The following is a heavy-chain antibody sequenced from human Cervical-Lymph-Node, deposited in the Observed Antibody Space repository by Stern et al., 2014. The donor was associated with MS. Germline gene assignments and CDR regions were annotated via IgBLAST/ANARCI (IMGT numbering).Heavy chain of an antibody. Sequence: VQLEESGGGVVQPGTSLRLSCVASGFTFSMSGMHWVRQAPGKGLEWVAIISYDGGEKHFADSVKGRFTISRDNSENTVYLQLNSLRPEDTAVYFCAKAAVDYSMYFPEYWGQGTLVTVSS. CDR2: ISYDGGEK. D-gene: IGHD4-11*01. V-gene: IGHV3-30*18. CDR3: AKAAVDYSMYFPEY. J-gene: IGHJ4*02. CDR1: GFTFSMSG.